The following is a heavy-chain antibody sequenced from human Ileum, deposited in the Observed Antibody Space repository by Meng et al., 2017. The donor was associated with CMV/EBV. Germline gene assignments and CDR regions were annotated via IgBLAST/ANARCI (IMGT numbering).Heavy chain of an antibody. V-gene: IGHV3-11*05. CDR3: TRTTRVPEF. CDR1: ASTFSDYY. D-gene: IGHD1-1*01. CDR2: ISGGSGDT. Sequence: VECGAASVTHGGALRFSFVAVASTFSDYYMSCDRQAPGKGLECISYISGGSGDTNYADSVKGRFIISRDNAQNSLFLQMNSLRAEDTAIYYCTRTTRVPEFWGQGTLVTVSS. J-gene: IGHJ4*02.